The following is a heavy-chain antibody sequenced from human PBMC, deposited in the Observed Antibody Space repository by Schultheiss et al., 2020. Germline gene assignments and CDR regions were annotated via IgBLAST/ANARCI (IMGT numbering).Heavy chain of an antibody. CDR3: AREHDYGDYAFDY. J-gene: IGHJ4*02. D-gene: IGHD4-17*01. V-gene: IGHV1-2*02. CDR1: GYTFTGYY. CDR2: INPNSGGT. Sequence: ASVKVSCKASGYTFTGYYMHWVRQAPGQGLEWMGWINPNSGGTNYAQKLQGRVTMTTDTSTSTAYMELRSLRSDDTAVYYCAREHDYGDYAFDYWGQGTLVTVAS.